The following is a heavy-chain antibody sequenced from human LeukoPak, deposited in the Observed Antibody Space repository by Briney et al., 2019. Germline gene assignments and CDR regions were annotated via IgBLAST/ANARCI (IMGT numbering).Heavy chain of an antibody. CDR1: GFTFSSYA. CDR3: AKTERPYDFWSGPSDY. CDR2: ISYDGSNK. V-gene: IGHV3-30-3*02. J-gene: IGHJ4*02. Sequence: GGSLRLSCAASGFTFSSYAMHWVRQAPGKGLEWVAVISYDGSNKYYADSVKGRFTISRDNSKNTLYLQMNSLRAEDTAVYYCAKTERPYDFWSGPSDYWGQETLVTVSS. D-gene: IGHD3-3*01.